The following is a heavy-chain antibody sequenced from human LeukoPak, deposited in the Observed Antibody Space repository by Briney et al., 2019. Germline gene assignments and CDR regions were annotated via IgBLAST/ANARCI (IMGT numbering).Heavy chain of an antibody. V-gene: IGHV3-30*02. CDR2: IRYDGSNK. D-gene: IGHD1-26*01. CDR3: ASRIVGATGHDY. CDR1: GFTFSSYG. J-gene: IGHJ4*02. Sequence: GGSLRLSCATSGFTFSSYGMHWVRQAPGKGLEWVAFIRYDGSNKYYADSVKGRFTISRDNSKNTLYLQMNSLRAEDTAVYYCASRIVGATGHDYWGQGTLVTVSS.